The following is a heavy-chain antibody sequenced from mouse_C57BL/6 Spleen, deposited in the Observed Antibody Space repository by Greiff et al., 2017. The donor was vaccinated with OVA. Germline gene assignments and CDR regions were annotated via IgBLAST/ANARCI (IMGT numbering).Heavy chain of an antibody. CDR2: ISNGGGST. D-gene: IGHD2-4*01. CDR3: ARNYDYDGAGFAY. V-gene: IGHV5-12*01. J-gene: IGHJ3*01. CDR1: GFTFSDYY. Sequence: DVQLVESGGGLVQPGGSLKLSCAASGFTFSDYYMYWVRQTPEKRLEWVAYISNGGGSTYYPDTVKGRFTISSDNAKNTLYLQMRRLKSEDTAMYYCARNYDYDGAGFAYWGKGTLVTVSA.